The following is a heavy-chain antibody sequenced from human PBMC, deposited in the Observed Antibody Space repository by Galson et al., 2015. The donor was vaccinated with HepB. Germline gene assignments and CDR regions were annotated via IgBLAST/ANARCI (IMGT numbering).Heavy chain of an antibody. Sequence: SLRLSCAASGFTFSSYGMHWVRQAPGKGLEWVAVISYDGSNKYYADSVKGRFTISRDNSKNTLYLQMNSLRAEDTAVYYCAKDHPDSSGSFDYWGQGTLVTVSS. V-gene: IGHV3-30*18. CDR3: AKDHPDSSGSFDY. D-gene: IGHD3-22*01. CDR1: GFTFSSYG. CDR2: ISYDGSNK. J-gene: IGHJ4*02.